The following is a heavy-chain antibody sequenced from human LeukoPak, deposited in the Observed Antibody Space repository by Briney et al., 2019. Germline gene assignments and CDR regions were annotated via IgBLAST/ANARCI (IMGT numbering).Heavy chain of an antibody. CDR3: AKGSRIWGNYYFDF. V-gene: IGHV3-48*03. J-gene: IGHJ4*02. Sequence: GGSLRLSCAASGFTFRSCELSWVRQAPAKGLEWVSYISSSGSIIYYADSVKGRFTISRDSSKNTLYLQMNSLRAEDTAVYYCAKGSRIWGNYYFDFWGQGTLVTVSS. CDR2: ISSSGSII. CDR1: GFTFRSCE. D-gene: IGHD3-16*01.